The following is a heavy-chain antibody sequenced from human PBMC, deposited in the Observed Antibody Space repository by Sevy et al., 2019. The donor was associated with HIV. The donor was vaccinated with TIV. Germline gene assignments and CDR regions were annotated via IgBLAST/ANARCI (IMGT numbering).Heavy chain of an antibody. CDR2: ISSRRSKI. Sequence: GGSLRLSCVASGFIFRDRYMSWIRQAPGKGLEWVSFISSRRSKINYADSVKGRFTVSRDNAKNSLYLQMNSLRAEDTAVYYCAGDFMPVASAGTGALGVWGQGTAVTVSS. CDR3: AGDFMPVASAGTGALGV. D-gene: IGHD6-13*01. V-gene: IGHV3-11*01. J-gene: IGHJ6*02. CDR1: GFIFRDRY.